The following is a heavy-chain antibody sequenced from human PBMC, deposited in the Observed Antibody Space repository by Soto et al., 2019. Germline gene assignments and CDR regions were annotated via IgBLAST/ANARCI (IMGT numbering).Heavy chain of an antibody. CDR3: ARDFFGSGNH. Sequence: EVQLVESGGGLVQPGGSLRLSCAASGFTLSNYWMHWVRQAPGKGLVWLSRIINDGSSTDYADSVKGRFTISRDNAKNTLYLQMNSLRVEDTAVYYCARDFFGSGNHWGQGTLDTVSS. V-gene: IGHV3-74*01. CDR1: GFTLSNYW. CDR2: IINDGSST. J-gene: IGHJ5*02. D-gene: IGHD3-10*01.